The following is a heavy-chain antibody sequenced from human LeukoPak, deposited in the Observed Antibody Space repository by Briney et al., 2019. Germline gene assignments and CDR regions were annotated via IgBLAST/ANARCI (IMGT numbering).Heavy chain of an antibody. V-gene: IGHV1-2*02. J-gene: IGHJ4*02. CDR3: ARSTGTTFGFSDY. CDR2: SNPNSGGT. CDR1: GYTFSGYY. Sequence: GASVKVSCKAFGYTFSGYYIHWVRQAPGRGLEWMGWSNPNSGGTNYAQKFQGRVTMTRDPSISTAYMELSRLRSDDTAVCYCARSTGTTFGFSDYWGQGTLVTVSS. D-gene: IGHD3-16*01.